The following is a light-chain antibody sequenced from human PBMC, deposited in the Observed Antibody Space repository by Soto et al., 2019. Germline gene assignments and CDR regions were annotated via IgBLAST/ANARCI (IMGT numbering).Light chain of an antibody. J-gene: IGKJ4*01. CDR1: QSISIW. Sequence: DGQRTQSPCTVSASVGDRVTITCRDSQSISIWLAWYQQKPGKAPKVLIYEASSLETGVPSRFSGGGSGAHFTFTISSLQPEDFATYYCQQYVNLPLTFGGGTKVDIK. CDR3: QQYVNLPLT. V-gene: IGKV1-33*01. CDR2: EAS.